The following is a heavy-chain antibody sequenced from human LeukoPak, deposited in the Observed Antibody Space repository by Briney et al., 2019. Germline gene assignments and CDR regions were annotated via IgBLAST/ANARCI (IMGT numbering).Heavy chain of an antibody. CDR2: IYQTGST. CDR3: ARVVVNDAFDI. V-gene: IGHV4-38-2*02. D-gene: IGHD2-15*01. Sequence: PSETLSLTCTVSGYSISSGYYWGWIRQPPGKGLEWIGNIYQTGSTYYNPSLKSRVTISLDTSKNQFSLKLSSVTAADTAVYYCARVVVNDAFDIWGQGTMVTVSS. J-gene: IGHJ3*02. CDR1: GYSISSGYY.